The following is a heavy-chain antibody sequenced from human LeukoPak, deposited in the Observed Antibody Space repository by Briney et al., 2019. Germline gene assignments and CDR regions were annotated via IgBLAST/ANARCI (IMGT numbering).Heavy chain of an antibody. CDR3: ASPGYGDERKLSY. Sequence: ASVKVSCKASGYTFTSYYMHWVRQAPGQGLEWMGRINPNSGGTNYAQKFQGRVTMTRDTSISTAYMELSRLRSDDTAVYYCASPGYGDERKLSYWGQGTLVTVSS. J-gene: IGHJ4*02. CDR2: INPNSGGT. D-gene: IGHD4-17*01. V-gene: IGHV1-2*06. CDR1: GYTFTSYY.